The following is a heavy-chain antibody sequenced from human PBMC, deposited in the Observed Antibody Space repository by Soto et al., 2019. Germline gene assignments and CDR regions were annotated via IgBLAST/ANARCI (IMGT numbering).Heavy chain of an antibody. CDR1: GGSIFSSSYF. V-gene: IGHV4-39*01. Sequence: SETLSLTCTVSGGSIFSSSYFWGWVRQPPGKGLEWVGSVFYTGSTYHNPSLKSRVTISVDTSKNQFSLKLNSVTAADTAVYYCASRHSSPYFDYWGQGTLVTVSS. J-gene: IGHJ4*02. CDR2: VFYTGST. D-gene: IGHD6-13*01. CDR3: ASRHSSPYFDY.